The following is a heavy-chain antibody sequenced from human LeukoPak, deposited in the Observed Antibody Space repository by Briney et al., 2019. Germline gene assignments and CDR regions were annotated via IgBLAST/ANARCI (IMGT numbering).Heavy chain of an antibody. CDR3: AKLGYYYGSGSYSISHYFDY. Sequence: PGGSLRLSCAASGFTFSSYAMSWVRQAPGKGLEWVSAISGSGGSTYYADSVKGRFTISRDNSKNTLYLQMNSLRAEDTAVYYCAKLGYYYGSGSYSISHYFDYWGQGTLVTVSS. V-gene: IGHV3-23*01. CDR1: GFTFSSYA. CDR2: ISGSGGST. D-gene: IGHD3-10*01. J-gene: IGHJ4*02.